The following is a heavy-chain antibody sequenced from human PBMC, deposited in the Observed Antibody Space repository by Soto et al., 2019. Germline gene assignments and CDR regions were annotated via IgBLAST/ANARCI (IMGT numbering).Heavy chain of an antibody. CDR2: IYYSGST. V-gene: IGHV4-31*01. CDR1: RGSLNSGGYY. D-gene: IGHD6-13*01. Sequence: SEAQSPPCTVSRGSLNSGGYYCSCICQHPEKGLEWIGYIYYSGSTYYNPSLKSLVTISVDTSKNQFSLKLSSVTAADTAVYYCARDLQYSRLFYGMDVWGQGTTVT. CDR3: ARDLQYSRLFYGMDV. J-gene: IGHJ6*02.